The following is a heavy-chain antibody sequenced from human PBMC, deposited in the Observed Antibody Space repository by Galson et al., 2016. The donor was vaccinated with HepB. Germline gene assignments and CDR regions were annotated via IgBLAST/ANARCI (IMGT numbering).Heavy chain of an antibody. D-gene: IGHD5-12*01. Sequence: SVKVSCKVSGYTLAKLSIHWVRQAPGKGLEWLGSFDPEDGETISAPKFQGRVTMTEETSTDTAYMDLSSLTSDDTAVYYWATDVGRTHPWLPRDWGQGTLVTVSS. V-gene: IGHV1-24*01. CDR2: FDPEDGET. CDR3: ATDVGRTHPWLPRD. CDR1: GYTLAKLS. J-gene: IGHJ4*02.